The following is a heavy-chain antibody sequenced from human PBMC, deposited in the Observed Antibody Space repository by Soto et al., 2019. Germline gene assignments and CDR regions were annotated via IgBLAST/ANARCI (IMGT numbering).Heavy chain of an antibody. J-gene: IGHJ4*02. Sequence: PSETLSLTCTVSGGSISSSSYYWGWIRQPPGKGLEWIGSIYYSGSTYYNPSLKSRVTISVDTSKNQFSLKLSSVTAADTAVFYCARHNSSGYYYGYFDYWGQGTLVTVSS. CDR2: IYYSGST. CDR3: ARHNSSGYYYGYFDY. V-gene: IGHV4-39*01. D-gene: IGHD3-22*01. CDR1: GGSISSSSYY.